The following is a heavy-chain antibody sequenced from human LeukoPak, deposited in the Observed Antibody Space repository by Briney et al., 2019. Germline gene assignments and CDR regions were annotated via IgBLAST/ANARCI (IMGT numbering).Heavy chain of an antibody. CDR1: GFPFSSYW. CDR3: ARELRTFDS. J-gene: IGHJ4*02. D-gene: IGHD3-16*01. CDR2: IKHNGDEL. Sequence: GGSLRLSCPASGFPFSSYWMTWVRPAPGKGLEWVANIKHNGDELNYVDSVEDRFTISRDNAKNSLYLHMTSLRAEDTAVYYCARELRTFDSWGQGTLVTVSS. V-gene: IGHV3-7*01.